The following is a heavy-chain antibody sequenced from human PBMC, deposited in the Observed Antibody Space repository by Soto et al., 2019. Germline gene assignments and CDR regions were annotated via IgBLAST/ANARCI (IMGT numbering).Heavy chain of an antibody. CDR2: ISSSSSYI. D-gene: IGHD3-22*01. CDR1: GFTFGSYS. J-gene: IGHJ6*02. V-gene: IGHV3-21*01. Sequence: GGSLRLSCAASGFTFGSYSMNWVRQAPGKGLEWVSSISSSSSYIYYADSVKGRFTISRDNAKNSLYLQMNSLRAEDTAVYYCARDGYYYDSSGYQRARSDMDVWGQGTTVTVSS. CDR3: ARDGYYYDSSGYQRARSDMDV.